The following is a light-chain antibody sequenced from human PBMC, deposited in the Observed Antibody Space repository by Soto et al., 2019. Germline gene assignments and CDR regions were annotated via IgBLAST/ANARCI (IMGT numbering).Light chain of an antibody. CDR3: QLSQQRSSWPPIA. CDR1: QSVSSN. J-gene: IGKJ5*01. CDR2: GAS. Sequence: EIVMTQSPDTLSVSPGERASLSCRASQSVSSNLAWYQQNPGQAPRLLIYGASARATGIPARFSGSGSGTDFTLSISSLEPEDFAVYYCQLSQQRSSWPPIAFGQGTRLEIK. V-gene: IGKV3-15*01.